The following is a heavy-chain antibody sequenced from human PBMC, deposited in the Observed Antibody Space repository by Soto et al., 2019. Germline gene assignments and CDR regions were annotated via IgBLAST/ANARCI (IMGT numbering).Heavy chain of an antibody. Sequence: QVQLVQSGAEVKKPGASVKVSCKTSGYTFTSYDINWVRQATGQGLEWMGWMNPYSGNTAYAQKFQGRVTMTRNTAISTAYMELSSLRSDDSAVYYCARERFNGAFDIWGQGTMVTVSS. J-gene: IGHJ3*02. CDR2: MNPYSGNT. D-gene: IGHD2-8*01. CDR3: ARERFNGAFDI. CDR1: GYTFTSYD. V-gene: IGHV1-8*01.